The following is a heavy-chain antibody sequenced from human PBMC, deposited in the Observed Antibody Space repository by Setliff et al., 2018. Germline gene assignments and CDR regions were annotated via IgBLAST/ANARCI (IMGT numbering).Heavy chain of an antibody. CDR1: GGTLNSYT. D-gene: IGHD3-10*01. CDR3: AGGQPLVRKYYYYMDV. Sequence: SVKVSCKASGGTLNSYTFSWVRRAPGQGLEWMGGIIPMFGTNYAQKFQGRVTITAGESTSTAYMELSSLGSEDTAVYYCAGGQPLVRKYYYYMDVWGKGTTVTVSS. V-gene: IGHV1-69*13. CDR2: IIPMFGT. J-gene: IGHJ6*03.